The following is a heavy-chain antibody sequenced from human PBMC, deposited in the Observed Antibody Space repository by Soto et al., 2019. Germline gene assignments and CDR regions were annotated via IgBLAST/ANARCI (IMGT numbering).Heavy chain of an antibody. CDR3: RSSSRYSTDV. V-gene: IGHV4-39*01. CDR2: IYGTGNT. Sequence: QLQLQESRAGLVKPSETLSLSCTVSGGSITSSFYWGWIRQPPGKGLEWIGSIYGTGNTYYNPSLKGRVTISADTSKNQFSLNLISVTAADTAVYYCRSSSRYSTDVWGQGATVTVSS. D-gene: IGHD6-13*01. J-gene: IGHJ6*02. CDR1: GGSITSSFY.